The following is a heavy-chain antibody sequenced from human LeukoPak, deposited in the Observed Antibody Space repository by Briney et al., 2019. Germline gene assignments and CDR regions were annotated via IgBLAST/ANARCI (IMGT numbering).Heavy chain of an antibody. V-gene: IGHV3-23*01. CDR3: AKDREGIVVVIGD. CDR2: ISGSGGST. D-gene: IGHD2-21*01. J-gene: IGHJ4*02. CDR1: GFTFSSYA. Sequence: QPGGSLRLSCAASGFTFSSYAMSWVRQAPGKGLEWVSAISGSGGSTYYADSMKGRFTISRDNSKNTLYLQMNSLRAEDTAVYYCAKDREGIVVVIGDWGQGTLVTVSS.